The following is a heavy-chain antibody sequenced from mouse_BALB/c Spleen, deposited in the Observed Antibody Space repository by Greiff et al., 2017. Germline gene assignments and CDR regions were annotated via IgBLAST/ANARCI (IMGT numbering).Heavy chain of an antibody. CDR2: IWTGGGT. CDR1: GFSLTSYD. J-gene: IGHJ2*01. V-gene: IGHV2-9-2*01. D-gene: IGHD2-3*01. Sequence: QVQLKESGPGLVAPSQSLSITCTVSGFSLTSYDISWIRQPPGKGLEWLGVIWTGGGTNYTSAFMYRLSISNDNSKSQVFLKMISLQTDNTSVYYCVKGYDGYYLDYWGQGTTLTVSS. CDR3: VKGYDGYYLDY.